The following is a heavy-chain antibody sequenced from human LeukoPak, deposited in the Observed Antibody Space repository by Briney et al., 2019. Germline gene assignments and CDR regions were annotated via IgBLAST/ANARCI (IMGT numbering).Heavy chain of an antibody. Sequence: ASVKVSCKASGYTFTSYYMHWVRQAPGQGLEWMGWISAYSGNRNYAHKFQGRVTMTTDTSTSTDYMELRSLISDDAAVYYWARDPYYAAGSLDYWGQGTLVTVSS. CDR2: ISAYSGNR. CDR1: GYTFTSYY. D-gene: IGHD3-10*01. J-gene: IGHJ4*02. CDR3: ARDPYYAAGSLDY. V-gene: IGHV1-18*04.